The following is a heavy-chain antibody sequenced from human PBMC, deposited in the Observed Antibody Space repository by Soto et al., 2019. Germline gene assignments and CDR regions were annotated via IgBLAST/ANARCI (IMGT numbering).Heavy chain of an antibody. J-gene: IGHJ4*02. CDR1: GYTFTSYG. D-gene: IGHD3-16*02. CDR3: ARDGYSYDYIWGSYPRY. CDR2: ISAYNGNT. V-gene: IGHV1-18*01. Sequence: ASVKVSCKASGYTFTSYGISWVRQAPGQGLEWMGWISAYNGNTNYAQKLQGRVTMTTDTSTSTAYMELRSLRSDDTAVYYCARDGYSYDYIWGSYPRYWGQGTLVTVSS.